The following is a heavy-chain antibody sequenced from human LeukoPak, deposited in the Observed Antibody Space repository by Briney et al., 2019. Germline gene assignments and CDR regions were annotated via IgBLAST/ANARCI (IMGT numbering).Heavy chain of an antibody. CDR3: ARVSQGKGAGNGIVY. D-gene: IGHD6-13*01. Sequence: PGGSLRLSCAASRFTFSSYSMNWVRQAPGKGLEWVSYISSSGSTIYYADSVKGRFTISRDNAKNSLYLQMNSLRAEDTAVYYCARVSQGKGAGNGIVYWGQRTLVTLSS. J-gene: IGHJ4*02. V-gene: IGHV3-48*04. CDR2: ISSSGSTI. CDR1: RFTFSSYS.